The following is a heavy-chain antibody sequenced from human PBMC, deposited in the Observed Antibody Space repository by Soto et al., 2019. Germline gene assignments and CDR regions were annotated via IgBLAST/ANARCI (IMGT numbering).Heavy chain of an antibody. CDR1: GFTFSSYA. CDR2: ISYDGSNK. D-gene: IGHD6-13*01. V-gene: IGHV3-30-3*01. CDR3: ARERRSSRNWFDP. J-gene: IGHJ5*02. Sequence: QVQLVESGGGVVQPGRSLRLSCAASGFTFSSYAMHWVRQAPGKGLEWVAVISYDGSNKYYADSVKGRFTISRDNSKNTQYLQMNSLRAEDTAVYYCARERRSSRNWFDPWGQGTLVTVSS.